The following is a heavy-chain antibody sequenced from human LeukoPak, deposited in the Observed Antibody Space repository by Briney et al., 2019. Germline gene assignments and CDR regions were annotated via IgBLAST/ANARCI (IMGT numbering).Heavy chain of an antibody. CDR1: GYTFTGYY. Sequence: ASVKVSCKASGYTFTGYYMHWVRQAPGQGLEWMGWINPNSGGTNYAQKFQGRVTMTRDTSISTAYMELSRLRSDDTAVYYCARDLEYSSGWYDFDYWGQGTLVTVSS. J-gene: IGHJ4*02. D-gene: IGHD6-19*01. CDR2: INPNSGGT. CDR3: ARDLEYSSGWYDFDY. V-gene: IGHV1-2*02.